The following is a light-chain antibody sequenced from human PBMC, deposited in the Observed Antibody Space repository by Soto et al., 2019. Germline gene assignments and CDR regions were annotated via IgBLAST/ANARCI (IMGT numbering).Light chain of an antibody. V-gene: IGKV1-5*01. CDR1: QTISNW. CDR3: QQYNSYLLT. J-gene: IGKJ4*01. Sequence: DIQMTQSPSTLSASVGDRVTITCRASQTISNWLAWYQQKPGKDPKLLIYAASSLESGVPSRFSGSGFGTEFTLTISSLQPDDFATYYCQQYNSYLLTFGGGTKVE. CDR2: AAS.